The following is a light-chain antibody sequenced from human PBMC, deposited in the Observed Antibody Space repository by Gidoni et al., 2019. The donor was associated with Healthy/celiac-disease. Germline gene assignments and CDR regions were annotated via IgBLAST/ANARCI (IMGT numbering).Light chain of an antibody. Sequence: QSALTQPPSASGSPGQSVTMSCTGTSSDVGGYNYVSWYQQHPGKAPKLMIYEVSKRPSGVPDRFSGSKSGITASLTVSGLQAEDEADYDCSSYAGSNNVVFGGVTKLTVL. CDR2: EVS. V-gene: IGLV2-8*01. CDR3: SSYAGSNNVV. J-gene: IGLJ2*01. CDR1: SSDVGGYNY.